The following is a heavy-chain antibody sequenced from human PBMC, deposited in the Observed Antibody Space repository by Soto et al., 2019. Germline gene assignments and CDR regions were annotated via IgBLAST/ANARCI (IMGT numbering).Heavy chain of an antibody. V-gene: IGHV3-9*01. J-gene: IGHJ3*01. Sequence: EVQLVESGGGLVQPGRSLRLSCAASGFTFDDYALHWVRQAPGKGLEWVSGISFNSGSIGYADSVKGRFTISRDTAKNSLYLQMNSLRPEDTALYYCVRDIEENQLLYDAYDVWGQGTRVNVSS. CDR2: ISFNSGSI. CDR3: VRDIEENQLLYDAYDV. D-gene: IGHD1-1*01. CDR1: GFTFDDYA.